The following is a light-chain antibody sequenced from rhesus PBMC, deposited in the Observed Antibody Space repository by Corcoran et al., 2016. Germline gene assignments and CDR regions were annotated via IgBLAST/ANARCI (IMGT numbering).Light chain of an antibody. CDR1: QNLLHSNGNPY. CDR3: VQAMAFPLT. CDR2: GGS. J-gene: IGKJ4*01. V-gene: IGKV2-72*01. Sequence: DIVMTQTPLSLPITPGEPASISCRSSQNLLHSNGNPYLHWYLQKPGQSPQLLIYGGSTRASGVPARFRGSGSGTDFTLKITKVEAEDVGVYYCVQAMAFPLTFGGGTKVELK.